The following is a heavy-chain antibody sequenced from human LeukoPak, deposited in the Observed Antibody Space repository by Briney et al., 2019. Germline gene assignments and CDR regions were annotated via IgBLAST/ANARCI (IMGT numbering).Heavy chain of an antibody. Sequence: ASVKVSCKASGYIFTGYYMHWVRQAPGQGLEWMGWINPNSGGTNYAQKFQGRVTMTRDMSTSTVYMELSSLRSEDTAIYYCAREGRGVPGAIAAVKGFDYWGQGTLVTVSS. CDR2: INPNSGGT. V-gene: IGHV1-2*02. CDR1: GYIFTGYY. J-gene: IGHJ4*02. CDR3: AREGRGVPGAIAAVKGFDY. D-gene: IGHD6-13*01.